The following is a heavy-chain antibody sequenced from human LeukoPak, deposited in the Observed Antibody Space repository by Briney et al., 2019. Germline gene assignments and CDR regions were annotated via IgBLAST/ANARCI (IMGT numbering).Heavy chain of an antibody. CDR2: IYTSGST. CDR3: ARFGIYYYYMDV. V-gene: IGHV4-4*09. CDR1: GRSISSYY. J-gene: IGHJ6*03. Sequence: PSETLSLTCTVSGRSISSYYWSWIRQPPGKGLEWIGYIYTSGSTNYNPSLKSRVTISVDTSKNQFSLKLSSVTAADTAVYYCARFGIYYYYMDVWGKGTTVTVSS. D-gene: IGHD3-10*01.